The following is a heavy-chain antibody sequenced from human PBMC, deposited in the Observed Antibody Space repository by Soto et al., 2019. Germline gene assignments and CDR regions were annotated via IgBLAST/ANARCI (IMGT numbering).Heavy chain of an antibody. D-gene: IGHD2-15*01. CDR2: IDYNGVT. CDR1: GCSIYRSGYY. J-gene: IGHJ4*02. Sequence: SVTLSLTCPVSGCSIYRSGYYWGWIRQPPGRGLEWIGNIDYNGVTYSNPSLKSRVTISRDTSKNQFSLKLTSVTAADTALYYCGKVLVGATGHTDSDSWGPGTLVTVSS. CDR3: GKVLVGATGHTDSDS. V-gene: IGHV4-39*01.